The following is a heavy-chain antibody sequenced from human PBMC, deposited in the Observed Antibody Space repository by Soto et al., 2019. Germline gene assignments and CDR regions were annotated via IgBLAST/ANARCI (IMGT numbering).Heavy chain of an antibody. CDR3: ARVKPYSNYHYYGMDV. CDR2: INPNSGGT. V-gene: IGHV1-2*02. D-gene: IGHD4-4*01. J-gene: IGHJ6*02. CDR1: GYTFTGYY. Sequence: GASVKVSCKASGYTFTGYYMHWVRQAPGQGLEWMGWINPNSGGTNYAQKFQGRVTMTRDTSISTAYMELSRLRSDDTAVYYCARVKPYSNYHYYGMDVWGQGTTVTVSS.